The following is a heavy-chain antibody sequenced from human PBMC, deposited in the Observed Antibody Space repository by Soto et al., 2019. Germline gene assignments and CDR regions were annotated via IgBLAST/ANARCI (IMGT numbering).Heavy chain of an antibody. D-gene: IGHD3-10*01. J-gene: IGHJ6*03. CDR1: GGSFSGYY. CDR3: ARGLGFNYGSGSYYNVGGYYYYMDV. Sequence: SETLSLTCAVYGGSFSGYYWSWIRQPPGKGLEWFGEINHSGSTNYNPSLKSRVTISVDTSKNQFSLKLSSVTAADTAVYYCARGLGFNYGSGSYYNVGGYYYYMDVWGKGTTVT. V-gene: IGHV4-34*01. CDR2: INHSGST.